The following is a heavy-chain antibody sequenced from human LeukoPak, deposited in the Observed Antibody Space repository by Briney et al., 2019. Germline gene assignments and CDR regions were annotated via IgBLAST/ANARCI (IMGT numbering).Heavy chain of an antibody. V-gene: IGHV3-7*01. J-gene: IGHJ4*02. D-gene: IGHD2-2*01. CDR1: GFTFSTYW. Sequence: GGSLRLSCVASGFTFSTYWMKWVRQSPGKGLEWVANIKQDGSEKNYVDSVKGRFNISRDNTKNSLYLQMNSLRAEDTAVYYCAREVELAAYWGQGTLVTVSS. CDR2: IKQDGSEK. CDR3: AREVELAAY.